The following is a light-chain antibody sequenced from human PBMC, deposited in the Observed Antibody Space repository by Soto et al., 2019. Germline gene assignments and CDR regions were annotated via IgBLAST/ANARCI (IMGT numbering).Light chain of an antibody. CDR1: SGHNNYA. V-gene: IGLV4-69*02. CDR3: QTWDTGIQV. CDR2: LDADGSH. Sequence: QSVLTQSPSASASLGASVKLTCTLSSGHNNYAIAWHQQQSEKGPRYLMKLDADGSHSKGDGIPDRFSGSSSGAERYLTISSLQSEDEADYYCQTWDTGIQVFGGGTKLTVL. J-gene: IGLJ2*01.